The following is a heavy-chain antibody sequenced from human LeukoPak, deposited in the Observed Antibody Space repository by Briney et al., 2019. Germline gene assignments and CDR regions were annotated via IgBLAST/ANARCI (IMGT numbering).Heavy chain of an antibody. V-gene: IGHV3-23*01. CDR1: GFTFDDYA. CDR3: AKVSQWLPDY. Sequence: GGSLRLSCAASGFTFDDYAMHWVRQAPGKGLEWVSAISGSGGSTYYADSVKGRFTISRDNSKNTLYLQMNSLRAEDTAVYYCAKVSQWLPDYWGQGTLVTVSS. D-gene: IGHD6-19*01. J-gene: IGHJ4*02. CDR2: ISGSGGST.